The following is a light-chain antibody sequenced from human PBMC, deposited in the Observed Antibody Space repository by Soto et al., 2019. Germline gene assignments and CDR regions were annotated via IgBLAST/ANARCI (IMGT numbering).Light chain of an antibody. CDR3: QSYDTSLGGPGV. Sequence: QSVLAQPPSVSEAPRQRVTISCSGSSSNIGNNDVHWYQQLPGTAPKLLIYYADLLPSGVPDRFSGSKSGTSASLAITGLQAEDEADYYCQSYDTSLGGPGVFGTGTKVTVL. V-gene: IGLV1-36*01. J-gene: IGLJ1*01. CDR2: YAD. CDR1: SSNIGNND.